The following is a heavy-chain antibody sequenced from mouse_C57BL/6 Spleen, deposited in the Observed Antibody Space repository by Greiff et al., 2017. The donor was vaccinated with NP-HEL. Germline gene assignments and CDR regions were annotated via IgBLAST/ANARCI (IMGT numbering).Heavy chain of an antibody. CDR3: ARGGVITTVPWYFDV. CDR2: INPGSGGT. J-gene: IGHJ1*03. Sequence: QVQLKESGAELVRPGTSVKVSCKASGYAFTNYLIEWVKQRPGQGLEWIGVINPGSGGTNYNEKFKGKATLTADKSSSTAYMQLSSLTSEDSAVYVCARGGVITTVPWYFDVWGTGTTVTVAS. V-gene: IGHV1-54*01. CDR1: GYAFTNYL. D-gene: IGHD1-1*01.